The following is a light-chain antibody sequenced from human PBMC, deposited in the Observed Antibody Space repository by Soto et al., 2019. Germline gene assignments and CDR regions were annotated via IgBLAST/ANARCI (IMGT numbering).Light chain of an antibody. V-gene: IGKV1-39*01. Sequence: DIQITPSPSSLSASVGDRVTITFPASQSISSYLNWYQQKPGKAPKLLIYAASSLQSGVPSRFSGSGSGTDFTLTISSLQPEDFATYYCQQSYSTPRTFGPGTKVDIK. J-gene: IGKJ3*01. CDR1: QSISSY. CDR2: AAS. CDR3: QQSYSTPRT.